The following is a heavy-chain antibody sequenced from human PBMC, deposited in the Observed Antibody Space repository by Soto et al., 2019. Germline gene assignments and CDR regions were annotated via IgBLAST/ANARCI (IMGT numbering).Heavy chain of an antibody. V-gene: IGHV1-2*04. D-gene: IGHD5-12*01. Sequence: ASVKVSCKASGYTFTSYAMHWVRQAPGQRLEWMGWINPNSGITKYAQKFQGWVTMARDTSIRTVYMQLSRLGFDDTAIYYCARESGGATATLDYYYFYVDVWGTGTTVTVSS. CDR2: INPNSGIT. J-gene: IGHJ6*03. CDR1: GYTFTSYA. CDR3: ARESGGATATLDYYYFYVDV.